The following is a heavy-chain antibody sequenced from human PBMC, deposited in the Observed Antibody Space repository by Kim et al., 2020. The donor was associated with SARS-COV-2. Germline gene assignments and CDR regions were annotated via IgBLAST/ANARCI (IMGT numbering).Heavy chain of an antibody. V-gene: IGHV3-74*01. CDR2: VNPYGGTT. CDR3: AGSEPRIAGTLKFDP. CDR1: GFSFRTYW. J-gene: IGHJ5*02. D-gene: IGHD6-13*01. Sequence: GGSLRLSCAASGFSFRTYWMHWVRQAPGKGLVWVSRVNPYGGTTTYAGSVRGRFTSSRDNAKNTRYLQMNSLRVEDTAVYYGAGSEPRIAGTLKFDPWGRGTRVTVSS.